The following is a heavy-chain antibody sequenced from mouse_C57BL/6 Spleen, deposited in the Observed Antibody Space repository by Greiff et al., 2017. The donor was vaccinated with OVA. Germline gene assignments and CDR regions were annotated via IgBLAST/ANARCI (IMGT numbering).Heavy chain of an antibody. CDR2: ISDGGSYT. J-gene: IGHJ4*01. CDR1: GFTFSSYA. CDR3: ARDRDGYLDY. D-gene: IGHD2-3*01. Sequence: EVMLVESGGGLVKPGGSLKLSCAASGFTFSSYAMSWVRQTPEKRLEWVATISDGGSYTYYPDNVKGRFTISRDNAKNNLYLQMSHLKSEDTAMYYCARDRDGYLDYWGQGTSVTVSS. V-gene: IGHV5-4*01.